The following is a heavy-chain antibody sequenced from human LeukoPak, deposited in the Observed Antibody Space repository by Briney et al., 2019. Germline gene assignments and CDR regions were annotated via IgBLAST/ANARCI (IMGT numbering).Heavy chain of an antibody. V-gene: IGHV3-48*03. CDR1: GFTFSSYE. Sequence: PGGSLRLSCAASGFTFSSYEMNWVRQAPGKGPEWVSYISSSGSTIYYADSVKGRFTISRDNAKNSLYLQMNSLRAEDTAVYYCARAPGAVAYWGQGTLVTVSS. CDR3: ARAPGAVAY. J-gene: IGHJ4*02. CDR2: ISSSGSTI. D-gene: IGHD6-19*01.